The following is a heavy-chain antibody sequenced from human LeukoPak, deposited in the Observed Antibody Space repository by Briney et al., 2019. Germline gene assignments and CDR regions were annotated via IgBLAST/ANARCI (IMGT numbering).Heavy chain of an antibody. CDR2: MNPNSGNT. D-gene: IGHD1-1*01. Sequence: ASVKVSCKASGYTFTSYGINWVRQATGQGLEWMGWMNPNSGNTGYAQKFQGRVTMTRNTSISTAYMELSSLRSEDTAVYYCIIVGDQLEWVIWGQGTMVTVSS. J-gene: IGHJ3*02. CDR3: IIVGDQLEWVI. V-gene: IGHV1-8*01. CDR1: GYTFTSYG.